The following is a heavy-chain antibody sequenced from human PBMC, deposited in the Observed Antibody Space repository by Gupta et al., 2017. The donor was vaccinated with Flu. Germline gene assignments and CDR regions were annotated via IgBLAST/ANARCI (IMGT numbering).Heavy chain of an antibody. V-gene: IGHV3-7*04. CDR1: GFPLSNYW. Sequence: EVQLVESGGGLVQPGGSLRLSCATSGFPLSNYWMTWVRQAPGKGLEWVATLKDDGTEKYYVDSVKGRFTISRDNAKNSLFLQMNGLRAEDTAIYFCARDQYDSTGMGWGYYYDNWGQGTLVIVSS. D-gene: IGHD3-22*01. CDR3: ARDQYDSTGMGWGYYYDN. CDR2: LKDDGTEK. J-gene: IGHJ4*02.